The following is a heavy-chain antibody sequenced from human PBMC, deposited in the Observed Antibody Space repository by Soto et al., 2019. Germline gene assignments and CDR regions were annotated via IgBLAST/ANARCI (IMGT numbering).Heavy chain of an antibody. Sequence: PGVSLRLSVAASGFTFISYAMIWVRQAPGKGLEWVSAISGSGGSTYYADSVKGRFTISRDNSKNTLYLQMNSLRAEDTAVYYCARGEYSSSWYYFDYWGQGTLVTVSS. D-gene: IGHD6-6*01. J-gene: IGHJ4*02. V-gene: IGHV3-23*01. CDR2: ISGSGGST. CDR1: GFTFISYA. CDR3: ARGEYSSSWYYFDY.